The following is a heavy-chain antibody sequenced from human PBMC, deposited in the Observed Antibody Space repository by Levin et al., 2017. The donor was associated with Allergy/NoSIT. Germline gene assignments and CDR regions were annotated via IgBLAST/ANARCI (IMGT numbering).Heavy chain of an antibody. CDR2: INHSGST. J-gene: IGHJ4*02. Sequence: SETLSLTCAVYGGSFSGYYWSWIRQPPGKGLEWIGEINHSGSTNYNPSLKSRVTISVDTSKNQFSLKLSSVTAADTAVYYCARADYDFWSGLRRYFDYWGQGTLVTVSS. CDR1: GGSFSGYY. CDR3: ARADYDFWSGLRRYFDY. D-gene: IGHD3-3*01. V-gene: IGHV4-34*01.